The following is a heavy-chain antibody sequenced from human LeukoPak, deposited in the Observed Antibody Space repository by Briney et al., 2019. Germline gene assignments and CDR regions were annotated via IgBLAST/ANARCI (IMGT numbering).Heavy chain of an antibody. CDR2: IYYSGST. CDR1: GGSISDYY. D-gene: IGHD6-19*01. J-gene: IGHJ4*02. V-gene: IGHV4-59*01. Sequence: WETLSLTCTVSGGSISDYYWSWIRQPPGKGLEWIGYIYYSGSTNYNPSLKSRVTISLDMSKNQFSLKLSSVTAADTAVYFCAREATITVAGTMKFYYWAQGTLVTVSS. CDR3: AREATITVAGTMKFYY.